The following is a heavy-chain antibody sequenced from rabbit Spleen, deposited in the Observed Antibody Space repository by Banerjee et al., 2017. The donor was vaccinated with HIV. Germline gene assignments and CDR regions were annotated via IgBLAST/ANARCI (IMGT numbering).Heavy chain of an antibody. Sequence: QLKESGGGLVRPGGSLKLSCKGSGFDFSTYYMSWVRQAPGKGLEWIGYIDPFFGTTYYASWVNGRFTISSHNAQNTLYLQLNSLTVADTATYFCARSGAGNTINNWYLALWGQGTLVTVS. D-gene: IGHD4-2*01. CDR2: IDPFFGTT. CDR1: GFDFSTYY. J-gene: IGHJ4*01. V-gene: IGHV1S7*01. CDR3: ARSGAGNTINNWYLAL.